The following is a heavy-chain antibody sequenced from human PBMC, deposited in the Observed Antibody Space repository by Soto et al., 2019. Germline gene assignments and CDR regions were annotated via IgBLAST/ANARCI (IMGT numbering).Heavy chain of an antibody. CDR2: ISGSGGST. CDR3: SQCYSGSYYGVFDY. V-gene: IGHV3-23*01. D-gene: IGHD1-26*01. J-gene: IGHJ4*02. CDR1: GFTFSSYA. Sequence: GGSLRLSCAASGFTFSSYAMSWVRQAPGKGLEWVSAISGSGGSTYYADSVKGRFTISRDNSKNTLYLQMNSLRAEDTAIHYRSQCYSGSYYGVFDYCGQVTLVTVSP.